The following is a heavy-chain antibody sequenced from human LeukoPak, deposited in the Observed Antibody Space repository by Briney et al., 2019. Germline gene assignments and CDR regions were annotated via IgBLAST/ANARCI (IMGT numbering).Heavy chain of an antibody. V-gene: IGHV3-7*01. CDR3: ARDRYGSGSEGTYNWFDP. Sequence: PGGSLRLSCAASEFTFSSYWMSWVRQAPGKGLEWVANIKQDGSEKYYVDSVKGRFTISRDNAKNSLYLQMNSLRAEDTAVYYCARDRYGSGSEGTYNWFDPWGQGTLVTVSS. CDR1: EFTFSSYW. D-gene: IGHD3-10*01. J-gene: IGHJ5*02. CDR2: IKQDGSEK.